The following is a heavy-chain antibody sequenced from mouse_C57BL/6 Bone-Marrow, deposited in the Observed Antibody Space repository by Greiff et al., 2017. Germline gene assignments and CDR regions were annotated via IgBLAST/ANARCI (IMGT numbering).Heavy chain of an antibody. J-gene: IGHJ2*01. CDR3: AREGGYKGGYLDY. V-gene: IGHV1-53*01. D-gene: IGHD3-2*02. Sequence: QVQLQQPGTELVKPGASVKLSCKASGYTFTSYWMHWVKPRPGQGLEWIGNINPSNGGTNYNEKFKSKATLTVDKSSSTAYMQLSSLTSEDYAVYYCAREGGYKGGYLDYWGQGTTLTVSS. CDR2: INPSNGGT. CDR1: GYTFTSYW.